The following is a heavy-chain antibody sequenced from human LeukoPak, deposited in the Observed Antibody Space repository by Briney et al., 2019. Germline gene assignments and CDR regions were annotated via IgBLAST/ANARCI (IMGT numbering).Heavy chain of an antibody. V-gene: IGHV4-59*01. CDR1: DGSISSYY. CDR3: ARDTSIFGVVNGVGAFDI. CDR2: IYYSGST. J-gene: IGHJ3*02. D-gene: IGHD3-3*01. Sequence: SETLSLTCTVSDGSISSYYWSWIRQPPRKGLEWIGYIYYSGSTNYNPSLKSRVTISVDTSKNQFSLKLSSVTAADTAVYYCARDTSIFGVVNGVGAFDIWGQGTMVTVSS.